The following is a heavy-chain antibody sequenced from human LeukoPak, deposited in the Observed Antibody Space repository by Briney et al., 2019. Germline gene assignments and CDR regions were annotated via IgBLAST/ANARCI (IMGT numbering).Heavy chain of an antibody. CDR2: ISSSGSTI. CDR3: AELGITMIGGV. Sequence: GGSLRLSCAASGFTFSSYEMNWVRQAPGKGLEGVSYISSSGSTIYYADSVKGRCTISRDNAKNSLYLQMNSLRAEDTAVYYCAELGITMIGGVWGKGTTVTISS. CDR1: GFTFSSYE. V-gene: IGHV3-48*03. D-gene: IGHD3-10*02. J-gene: IGHJ6*04.